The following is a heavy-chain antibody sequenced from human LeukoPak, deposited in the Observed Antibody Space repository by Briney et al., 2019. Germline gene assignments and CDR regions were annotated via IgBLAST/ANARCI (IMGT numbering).Heavy chain of an antibody. CDR1: GFTFSSYA. J-gene: IGHJ3*01. CDR3: VKDIQLST. D-gene: IGHD5-24*01. V-gene: IGHV3-23*01. Sequence: GGSLRLSCVASGFTFSSYAMNWVRQAPGKGLEWVSGISDSGTSTYYADSVKGRFTISRDNSNHTLSLQMNSLRVEDTAIYYCVKDIQLSTWGLGTMVTVSS. CDR2: ISDSGTST.